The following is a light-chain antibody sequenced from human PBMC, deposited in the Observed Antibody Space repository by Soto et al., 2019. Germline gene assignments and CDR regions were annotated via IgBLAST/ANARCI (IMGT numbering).Light chain of an antibody. CDR2: GAS. V-gene: IGKV3-15*01. Sequence: EIVMTQSPATLSVSPGGRATLSXRASQSISDTLAWYQQKPGQAPRLLIYGASTRATGIPARFSGSGSGTEFTLTISSLEPEDFAVYYCQQRSNWPITFGQGTRLEIK. J-gene: IGKJ5*01. CDR3: QQRSNWPIT. CDR1: QSISDT.